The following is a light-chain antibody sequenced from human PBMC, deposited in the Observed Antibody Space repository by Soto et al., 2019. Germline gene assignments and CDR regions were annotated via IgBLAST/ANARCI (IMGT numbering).Light chain of an antibody. Sequence: QLVLTQSPSASASLGASDKLTCTLSSGHSSYAIAWHQKQPGKGPRYLMDLNNDGSHTKGDGIPDRFSGSSSGADRYLIISSLQSEDEADYYCQTWGTGFQFFGGGTKLTVL. CDR2: LNNDGSH. V-gene: IGLV4-69*01. CDR3: QTWGTGFQF. CDR1: SGHSSYA. J-gene: IGLJ2*01.